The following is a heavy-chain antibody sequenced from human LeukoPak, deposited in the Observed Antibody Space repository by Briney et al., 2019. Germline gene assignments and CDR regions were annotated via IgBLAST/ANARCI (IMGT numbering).Heavy chain of an antibody. J-gene: IGHJ6*03. D-gene: IGHD3-10*01. V-gene: IGHV3-23*01. CDR1: GFTFSSYG. CDR2: ISGSGGST. Sequence: GSLRLSCAASGFTFSSYGMSWVRQAPGKGLEWVSAISGSGGSTYYADSVKGRFTISRDNSKNTLYLQMNSLRAEDTAVYYCASMGDYCGSGSYDYYYMDVWGKGTTVTISS. CDR3: ASMGDYCGSGSYDYYYMDV.